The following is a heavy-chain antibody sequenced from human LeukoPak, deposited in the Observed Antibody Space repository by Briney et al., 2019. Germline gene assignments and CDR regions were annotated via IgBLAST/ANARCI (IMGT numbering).Heavy chain of an antibody. V-gene: IGHV4-59*08. CDR3: ARGSLSSSGSYYRDAFDI. CDR1: GGSISSYY. D-gene: IGHD1-26*01. CDR2: IYYSGST. Sequence: SETLSLTCTVSGGSISSYYWSWIRQPPGKGLEWIGYIYYSGSTNYDPSLKSRVTISVDTSKNQFSLKLSSVTAADTAVYYCARGSLSSSGSYYRDAFDIWGQGTMVTVSS. J-gene: IGHJ3*02.